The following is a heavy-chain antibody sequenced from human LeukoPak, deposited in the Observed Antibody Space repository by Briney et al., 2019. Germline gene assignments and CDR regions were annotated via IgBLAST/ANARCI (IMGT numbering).Heavy chain of an antibody. V-gene: IGHV3-23*01. CDR2: IIGSGGST. Sequence: GGLLRLSCAASGFTFSSYAMCGGRQAPGKGLVGGSAIIGSGGSTYYAASVKGRFTISRDNSKNTLYLQMNSLRAGDTAVYYCAKDQISNDSCGPGTLVTAS. CDR3: AKDQISNDS. J-gene: IGHJ5*01. CDR1: GFTFSSYA.